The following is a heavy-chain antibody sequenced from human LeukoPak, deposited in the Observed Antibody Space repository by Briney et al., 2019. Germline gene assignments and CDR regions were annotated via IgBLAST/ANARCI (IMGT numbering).Heavy chain of an antibody. CDR3: AKSGYNRFDY. CDR2: ISGSGSGGST. D-gene: IGHD5-24*01. V-gene: IGHV3-23*01. J-gene: IGHJ4*02. Sequence: GGSLRLSCAASGFTFSSSAMSWARQAAGKGLEWVSNISGSGSGGSTYYADSVKGRFTISRDNSKNTLYLQMNSLRAEDTAVYYCAKSGYNRFDYWGQGTLVTVSS. CDR1: GFTFSSSA.